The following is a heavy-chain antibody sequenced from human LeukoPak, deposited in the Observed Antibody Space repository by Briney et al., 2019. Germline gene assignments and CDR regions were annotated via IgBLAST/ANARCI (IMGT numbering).Heavy chain of an antibody. Sequence: SETLSLTCTVSGGSISSSSYYWGWIRQPPGKGLEWIGSVYYGGNTYYNPSLKSRVTISVDTSKNQFSLELSSVTAADTAVYYCAREGSSSWYPIMNAFDIWGQGTMVTVSS. CDR1: GGSISSSSYY. V-gene: IGHV4-39*07. CDR2: VYYGGNT. J-gene: IGHJ3*02. CDR3: AREGSSSWYPIMNAFDI. D-gene: IGHD6-13*01.